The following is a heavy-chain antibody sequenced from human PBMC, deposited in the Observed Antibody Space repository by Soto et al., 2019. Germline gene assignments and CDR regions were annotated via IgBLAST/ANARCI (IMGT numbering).Heavy chain of an antibody. CDR1: GSSISSSNW. CDR3: GRANAYRRGADY. D-gene: IGHD3-16*01. Sequence: QVRLQESGPGLVKPSGTLSLTCAVSGSSISSSNWWSWARQSPGKGLGWIGEMYHSGNTNYNPSLKSRVTISVDRSRNQFSLNLPCVTAADTAVYFGGRANAYRRGADYWGQGTLVTVSS. CDR2: MYHSGNT. J-gene: IGHJ4*02. V-gene: IGHV4-4*02.